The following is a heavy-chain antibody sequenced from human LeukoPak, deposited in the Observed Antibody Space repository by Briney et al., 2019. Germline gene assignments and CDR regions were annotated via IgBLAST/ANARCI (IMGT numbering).Heavy chain of an antibody. D-gene: IGHD3-22*01. V-gene: IGHV4-34*01. J-gene: IGHJ4*02. Sequence: SETLSLTCAVYGGSFSGYYWSWIRQPPGKGLEWIGEINHSGSTNYNPSLKSRVTISVDTSKNQFSLKLSSVTAADTAVYYCASPSSGYYYWGQGTLVTVSS. CDR1: GGSFSGYY. CDR2: INHSGST. CDR3: ASPSSGYYY.